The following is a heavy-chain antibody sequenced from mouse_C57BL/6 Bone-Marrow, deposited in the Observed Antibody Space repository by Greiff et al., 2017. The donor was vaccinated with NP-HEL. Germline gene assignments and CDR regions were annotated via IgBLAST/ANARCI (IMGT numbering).Heavy chain of an antibody. CDR1: GFSFNTYA. V-gene: IGHV10-1*01. D-gene: IGHD1-1*01. J-gene: IGHJ4*01. CDR3: ESPVTTVVAGCHYYAMDY. CDR2: IRCKSNNYST. Sequence: DVMLVESGGGLVQPKGSLKLSCAASGFSFNTYAMTWVRQAPGKGLEWVARIRCKSNNYSTYYAVSVKVIFTISSDDSVRMLYLQMNNLKTEDTAKYSRESPVTTVVAGCHYYAMDYWGQGTSVTVSS.